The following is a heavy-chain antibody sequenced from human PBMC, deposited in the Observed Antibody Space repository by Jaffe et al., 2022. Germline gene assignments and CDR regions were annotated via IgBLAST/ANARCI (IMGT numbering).Heavy chain of an antibody. V-gene: IGHV2-5*02. CDR3: AHNLLIYSSSRVGYWYYFDY. CDR1: GFSLSTSGVG. Sequence: QITLKESGPTLVKPTQTLTLTCTFSGFSLSTSGVGVGWIRQPPGKALEWLALIYWDDDKRYSPSLKSRLTITKDTSKNQVVLTMTNMDPVDTATYYCAHNLLIYSSSRVGYWYYFDYWGQGTLVTVSS. J-gene: IGHJ4*02. D-gene: IGHD6-13*01. CDR2: IYWDDDK.